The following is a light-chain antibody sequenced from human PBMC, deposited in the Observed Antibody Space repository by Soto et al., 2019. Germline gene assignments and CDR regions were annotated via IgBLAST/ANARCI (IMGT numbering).Light chain of an antibody. CDR1: QSISSR. J-gene: IGKJ1*01. CDR2: DAS. CDR3: HQYNTYSGS. V-gene: IGKV1-5*01. Sequence: DIQMTQSPSTLSASVRDRVTIARRASQSISSRVAWYQQKPGKAPKLLIYDASTLESGVPSRFSGSGSGAEFTLVISSLQPDDVATYYCHQYNTYSGSFGQGTKVEVK.